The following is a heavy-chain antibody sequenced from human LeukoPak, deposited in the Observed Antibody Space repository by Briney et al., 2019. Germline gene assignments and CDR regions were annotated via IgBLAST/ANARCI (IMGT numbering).Heavy chain of an antibody. D-gene: IGHD2-21*01. CDR3: AKDIQCTY. CDR1: GFTFSSSA. V-gene: IGHV3-23*01. J-gene: IGHJ4*02. CDR2: ISGSGGNT. Sequence: GGSLRLSCAASGFTFSSSAMTWVRQAPGKGLEWVSLISGSGGNTYYADSVRGRFTISRDNSKNTLYLQMNSLRAEDTAVYHCAKDIQCTYWGQGTLVTVSS.